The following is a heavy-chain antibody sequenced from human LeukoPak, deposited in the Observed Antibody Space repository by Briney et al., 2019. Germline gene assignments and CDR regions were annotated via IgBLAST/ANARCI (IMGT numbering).Heavy chain of an antibody. V-gene: IGHV5-51*01. D-gene: IGHD6-6*01. CDR2: IYSGDSDT. Sequence: GEALNIHLQSPGCPLTNYWIVRVLQMPGQGLECGGIIYSGDSDTKTSPSFRGQVTMSADKSTSTAYLQWGSLTASDTAMYFRARGDASMATGFNYWGQGTLVTVSS. J-gene: IGHJ4*02. CDR1: GCPLTNYW. CDR3: ARGDASMATGFNY.